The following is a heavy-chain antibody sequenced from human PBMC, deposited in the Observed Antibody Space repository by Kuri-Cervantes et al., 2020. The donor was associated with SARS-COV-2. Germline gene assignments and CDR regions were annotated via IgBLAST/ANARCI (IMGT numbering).Heavy chain of an antibody. V-gene: IGHV1-69*13. Sequence: SVKVSCKASGGTFSSYAISWVRQAPGQGLEWMGGIIPIFGTANYAQKFQGRVTITADESTSTAYMELSSLRSEDTAVYYCARSDCSGGSCYIFNYYYGMDVWGQGTTVTVSS. J-gene: IGHJ6*02. CDR2: IIPIFGTA. CDR1: GGTFSSYA. D-gene: IGHD2-15*01. CDR3: ARSDCSGGSCYIFNYYYGMDV.